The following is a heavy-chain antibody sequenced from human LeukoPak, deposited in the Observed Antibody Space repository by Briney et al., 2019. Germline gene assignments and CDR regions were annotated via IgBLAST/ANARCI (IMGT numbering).Heavy chain of an antibody. D-gene: IGHD1-1*01. CDR1: GGSISSSSYY. J-gene: IGHJ4*02. CDR2: IYYSGST. CDR3: ARRIGLEPSAFDY. Sequence: SETLSLTCTVSGGSISSSSYYWGWIRQPPGKGLEWIGSIYYSGSTYYNPSLKSRVTISVDTSKNQFSLKLSSVTAADTAVYYCARRIGLEPSAFDYWGQGTLVTVSS. V-gene: IGHV4-39*01.